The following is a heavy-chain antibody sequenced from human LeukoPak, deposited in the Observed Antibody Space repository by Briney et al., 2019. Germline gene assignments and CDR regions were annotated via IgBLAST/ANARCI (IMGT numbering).Heavy chain of an antibody. CDR3: ASYRGSGSWLTGFDP. V-gene: IGHV1-69*06. CDR2: IIPIFGTA. J-gene: IGHJ5*02. D-gene: IGHD3-10*01. CDR1: GGTFSSYA. Sequence: RASVKVSCKASGGTFSSYAISWVRQAPGQGLEWMGGIIPIFGTANYAQKFQGRVTITADKSTSTAYMELSSLRSEDTAVYYCASYRGSGSWLTGFDPWGQGTLVTVSS.